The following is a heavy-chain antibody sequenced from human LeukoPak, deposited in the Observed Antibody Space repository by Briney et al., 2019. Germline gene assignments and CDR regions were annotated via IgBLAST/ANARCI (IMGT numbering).Heavy chain of an antibody. CDR1: GGSISSRSSY. Sequence: SETLSLTCTVSGGSISSRSSYWGWIRQPPGKGLEWIGSIYYGGSTYYNPSLKSRVTISVDTSKNQFSLKLSSVTAADTAVYYCNYYDFLTGQGDYFDYWGQGTLVTVSS. D-gene: IGHD3-9*01. CDR3: NYYDFLTGQGDYFDY. J-gene: IGHJ4*02. V-gene: IGHV4-39*01. CDR2: IYYGGST.